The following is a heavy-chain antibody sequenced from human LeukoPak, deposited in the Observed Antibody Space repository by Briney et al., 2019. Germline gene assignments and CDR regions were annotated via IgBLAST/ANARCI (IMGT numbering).Heavy chain of an antibody. Sequence: PGGSLRLSCAASGFTFSNACMTWVRQAPGKGLEWVGHIKSKTDGGTTDFAAPVKGRFTISRDDSRNTLFLQMNSLKTEDTAVCYCTTGTWIQLWLPDYWGQGTLVTVSS. CDR1: GFTFSNAC. V-gene: IGHV3-15*01. J-gene: IGHJ4*02. D-gene: IGHD5-18*01. CDR3: TTGTWIQLWLPDY. CDR2: IKSKTDGGTT.